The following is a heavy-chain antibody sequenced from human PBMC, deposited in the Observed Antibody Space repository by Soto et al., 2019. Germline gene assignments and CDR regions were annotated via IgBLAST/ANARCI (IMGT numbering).Heavy chain of an antibody. V-gene: IGHV3-21*01. CDR2: ISSSSSYI. CDR1: GFTFSSYS. D-gene: IGHD6-6*01. Sequence: EVQLVESGGGLVKPGGSLRLSCAASGFTFSSYSMNWVRQAPGKGLEWVSSISSSSSYIYYADSVKGRFTISRDNAKNSLYLQMNSLRAEDTAVYYRAGLGHSGSVFDYWGQGTLVTVSS. J-gene: IGHJ4*02. CDR3: AGLGHSGSVFDY.